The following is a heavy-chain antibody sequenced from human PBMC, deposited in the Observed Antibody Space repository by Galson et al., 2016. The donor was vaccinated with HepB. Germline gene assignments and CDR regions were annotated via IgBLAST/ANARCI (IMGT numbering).Heavy chain of an antibody. V-gene: IGHV3-21*01. CDR1: GFTFRTYS. CDR2: ISSDSAYI. CDR3: ARDYGDSTGGF. J-gene: IGHJ4*02. Sequence: SLRLSCAGSGFTFRTYSMIWVRQAPGKGLEWVSSISSDSAYIFYAYTVKRRLTIVRDNPANSVYLHMTSLRVEDTAVYYCARDYGDSTGGFWGRGTLVTVAS. D-gene: IGHD4-17*01.